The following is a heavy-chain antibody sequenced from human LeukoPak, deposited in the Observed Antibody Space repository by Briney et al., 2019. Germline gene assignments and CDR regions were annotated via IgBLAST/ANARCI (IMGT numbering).Heavy chain of an antibody. J-gene: IGHJ3*02. V-gene: IGHV1-2*02. CDR1: GYTFTGYY. CDR3: AGWGIAVAGSSAFDI. Sequence: WASVKVSCKASGYTFTGYYMHWVRQAPGQGLEWMGWINPNSGGTNYAQKFQGRVTMTRDTSISTAYMELSSLRSEDTAVYYCAGWGIAVAGSSAFDIWGQGTMVTVSS. D-gene: IGHD6-19*01. CDR2: INPNSGGT.